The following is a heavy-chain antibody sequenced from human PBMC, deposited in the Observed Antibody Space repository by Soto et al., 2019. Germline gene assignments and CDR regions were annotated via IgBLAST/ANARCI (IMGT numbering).Heavy chain of an antibody. Sequence: GGSLRLSCAASGFTFSTYAMHWVRQAPGKGLEYVSAITSNGDYTYYADSVKGRFTISRDNAKNSLYLQMNSLRAEETAEYYCARDIRAVAPIDYWGQGTLVTVSS. CDR3: ARDIRAVAPIDY. CDR2: ITSNGDYT. V-gene: IGHV3-64*04. CDR1: GFTFSTYA. D-gene: IGHD6-19*01. J-gene: IGHJ4*02.